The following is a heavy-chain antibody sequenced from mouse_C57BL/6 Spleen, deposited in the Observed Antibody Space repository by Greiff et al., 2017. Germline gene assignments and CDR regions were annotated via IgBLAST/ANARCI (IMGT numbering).Heavy chain of an antibody. D-gene: IGHD1-1*01. Sequence: QVQLQQPGAELVRPGSSVKLSCKASGYTFTSYWMHWVKQRPIQGLEWIGNIDPSDSETHYNQKFKDKATLTVDKSSSTAYMQLSSLTSEDSAVYYCALYYGSSAGFAYWGQGTLVTVSA. CDR3: ALYYGSSAGFAY. CDR1: GYTFTSYW. V-gene: IGHV1-52*01. J-gene: IGHJ3*01. CDR2: IDPSDSET.